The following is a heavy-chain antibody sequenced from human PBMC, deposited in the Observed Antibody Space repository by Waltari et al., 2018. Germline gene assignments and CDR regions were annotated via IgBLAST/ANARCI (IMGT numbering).Heavy chain of an antibody. J-gene: IGHJ1*01. CDR2: SRSKDNNYAT. V-gene: IGHV3-73*02. CDR3: TRQRYSSGWDENFQH. D-gene: IGHD6-19*01. CDR1: GFSFRCSA. Sequence: EVQLVESGGGLVQPGGSLKLSCAASGFSFRCSAMHCVRHASGKGLEWVGRSRSKDNNYATAYAAPVKGRFTISRDDSKNTAYLQMNSLKTEDTAVYYCTRQRYSSGWDENFQHWGQGTLVTVSS.